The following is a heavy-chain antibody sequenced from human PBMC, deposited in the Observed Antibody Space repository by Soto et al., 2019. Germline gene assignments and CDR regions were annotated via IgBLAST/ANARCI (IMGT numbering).Heavy chain of an antibody. V-gene: IGHV1-8*01. D-gene: IGHD3-10*01. J-gene: IGHJ4*02. Sequence: EASVEVSCKASGNTFTSCDINWVRQATGHGLEWMGWINPNSGNIGYAQKFQGRVTMTRDTAIRTAYMEVSRLRSDDTAVYYCARGRASGSYYLLDYWGEGALVTASS. CDR2: INPNSGNI. CDR1: GNTFTSCD. CDR3: ARGRASGSYYLLDY.